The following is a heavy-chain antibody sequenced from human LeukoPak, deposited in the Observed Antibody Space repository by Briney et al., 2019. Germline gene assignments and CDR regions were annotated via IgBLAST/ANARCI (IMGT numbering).Heavy chain of an antibody. V-gene: IGHV4-59*08. CDR3: ARWDDSAWAFGN. Sequence: PSETLSLTCIVSGGSISRYSWNWIRQSPGKGLEWVGYIAHSGTTSYKSSLKSRVTISVDTSKNQLSLRLTSVTAADTAVYYCARWDDSAWAFGNWGPGTLVTVSS. J-gene: IGHJ4*02. CDR1: GGSISRYS. CDR2: IAHSGTT. D-gene: IGHD6-19*01.